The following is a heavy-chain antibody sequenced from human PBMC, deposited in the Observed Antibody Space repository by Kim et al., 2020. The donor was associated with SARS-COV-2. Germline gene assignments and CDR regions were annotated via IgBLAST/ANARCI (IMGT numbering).Heavy chain of an antibody. V-gene: IGHV1-69*13. CDR2: IIXFLKTI. CDR3: ATHIPYGNKYXDS. J-gene: IGHJ5*01. D-gene: IGHD4-17*01. CDR1: GDIFTNSA. Sequence: SVKVSCKASGDIFTNSALSWVRQTPGQGLEWXGVIIXFLKTINYAPKFQDRVTXTADGXTSTVYLELTSLRSDDTAVYYCATHIPYGNKYXDSWGQGTLVTVSS.